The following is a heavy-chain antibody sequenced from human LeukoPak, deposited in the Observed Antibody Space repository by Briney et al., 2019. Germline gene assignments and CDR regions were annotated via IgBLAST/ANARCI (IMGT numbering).Heavy chain of an antibody. J-gene: IGHJ4*02. V-gene: IGHV3-33*01. CDR3: ARGGIAAADIDY. CDR1: GFTFSPYG. Sequence: GRSLRLSCAASGFTFSPYGMHWVRQAPGKGLEWVAVIWNDGSNKYYADSVKGGFTISRDISKNTLHLQMNSLRAEDTAIYYCARGGIAAADIDYWGQGTLVTVSS. CDR2: IWNDGSNK. D-gene: IGHD6-13*01.